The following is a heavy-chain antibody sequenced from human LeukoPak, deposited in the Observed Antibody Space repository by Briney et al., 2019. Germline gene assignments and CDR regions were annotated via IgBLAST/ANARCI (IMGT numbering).Heavy chain of an antibody. CDR1: GGSVSSEIYY. CDR2: MYSSGRT. J-gene: IGHJ4*02. CDR3: ARDAGSY. V-gene: IGHV4-61*01. Sequence: SETLSLTCTVSGGSVSSEIYYWSCIRQPPGKGLEWIGCMYSSGRTNYNPSLKSRVTISVDTSKNQFSLKLSSVSAADTAVYYCARDAGSYWGQGTLVTVSS.